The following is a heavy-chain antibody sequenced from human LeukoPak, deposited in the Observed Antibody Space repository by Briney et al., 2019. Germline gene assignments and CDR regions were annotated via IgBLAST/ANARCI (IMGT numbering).Heavy chain of an antibody. V-gene: IGHV1-24*01. CDR1: GYTLTELS. Sequence: GASVKVSCKVSGYTLTELSMHWVRQAPGKGLEWMGGFDPEDGETIHAQKFQGRVTMTEDTSTDTAYMELSSLRSEDTAVYYCATASPTVADDAFDIWGQGTMVTVSS. J-gene: IGHJ3*02. D-gene: IGHD6-19*01. CDR3: ATASPTVADDAFDI. CDR2: FDPEDGET.